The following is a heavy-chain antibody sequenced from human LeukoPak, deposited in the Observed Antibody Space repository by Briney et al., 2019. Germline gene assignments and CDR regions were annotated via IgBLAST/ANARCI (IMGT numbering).Heavy chain of an antibody. D-gene: IGHD3-10*01. CDR2: INHGGDT. CDR3: ARDLLGTLVRGPIDY. J-gene: IGHJ4*02. V-gene: IGHV4-34*01. Sequence: KSSETLSLTCAVYGGSFNGYYWTWIRQPPGKGLEWIGEINHGGDTNYNPSLKSRVTISVDTSKNQFSLKLTSVTAADTAVYYCARDLLGTLVRGPIDYWGQGTLVTVSS. CDR1: GGSFNGYY.